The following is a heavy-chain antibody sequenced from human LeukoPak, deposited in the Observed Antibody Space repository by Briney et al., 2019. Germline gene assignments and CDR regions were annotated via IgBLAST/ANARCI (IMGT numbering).Heavy chain of an antibody. Sequence: RASVKVSCKASGGCFSSNIIGWVRQAPAQGLEWMGGIDPIFGKTKYAQKSQGRVTIPTDESSITAYMELSSLRSDDTAIYYCARRWGIPAPISWFDPWGQGTLVTVSS. CDR2: IDPIFGKT. D-gene: IGHD2-2*01. J-gene: IGHJ5*02. V-gene: IGHV1-69*05. CDR3: ARRWGIPAPISWFDP. CDR1: GGCFSSNI.